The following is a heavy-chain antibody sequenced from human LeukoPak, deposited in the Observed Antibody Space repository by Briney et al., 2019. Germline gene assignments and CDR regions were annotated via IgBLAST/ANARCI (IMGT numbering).Heavy chain of an antibody. CDR1: GFTFSSYG. D-gene: IGHD3-22*01. J-gene: IGHJ3*02. CDR2: ISYDGSNK. V-gene: IGHV3-30*18. CDR3: AKSMEYYYDSSAWDAFDI. Sequence: LPGGCLRLSCAASGFTFSSYGMHWVRQAPGKGLEWVAVISYDGSNKHYADSVKGRFTISRDNSKNTLYLQMNSLRAEDTAVYYCAKSMEYYYDSSAWDAFDIWGQGTMVTVSS.